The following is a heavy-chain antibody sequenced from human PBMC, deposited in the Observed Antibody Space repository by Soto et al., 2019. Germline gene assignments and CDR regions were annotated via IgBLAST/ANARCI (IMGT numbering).Heavy chain of an antibody. CDR2: INSDGSNT. CDR3: ARTGPSASYYYTLDV. CDR1: GFTFSNAW. D-gene: IGHD3-16*01. V-gene: IGHV3-74*01. Sequence: PGGSLRLSCAASGFTFSNAWINWVRQAPGKGLVWVSRINSDGSNTNYADSVKGRFTISRDNAKNTLFLQMNSLTADDTAVYYCARTGPSASYYYTLDVWGQGTTVTVSS. J-gene: IGHJ6*02.